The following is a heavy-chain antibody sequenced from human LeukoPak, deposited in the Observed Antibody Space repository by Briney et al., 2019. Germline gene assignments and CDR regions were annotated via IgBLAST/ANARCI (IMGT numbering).Heavy chain of an antibody. V-gene: IGHV3-48*03. D-gene: IGHD3-22*01. CDR2: ISSSGSTI. CDR3: ARTFYYDSSGYNPFDP. Sequence: GGSLRLSXAASGFTFSSYEMNWVRQAPGKGLEWVSYISSSGSTIYYADSVKGRFTISRDNAKNSLYLQMNSLRAEDTAVYYCARTFYYDSSGYNPFDPWGQGTLVTVSS. CDR1: GFTFSSYE. J-gene: IGHJ5*02.